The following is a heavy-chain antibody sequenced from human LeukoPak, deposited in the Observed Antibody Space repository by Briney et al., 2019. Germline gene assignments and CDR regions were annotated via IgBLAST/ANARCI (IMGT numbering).Heavy chain of an antibody. CDR3: ARNKTPGGGGFDY. CDR1: GYTFNSHG. V-gene: IGHV1-18*04. J-gene: IGHJ4*02. Sequence: GASVKVSCKASGYTFNSHGISWIRQAPGQGPEWMGWISGDYGYTKYAQKFQGRVTMTTDTSTDTSYMELRSLRSDDTAVYYCARNKTPGGGGFDYWGQGTLITVSS. D-gene: IGHD3-16*01. CDR2: ISGDYGYT.